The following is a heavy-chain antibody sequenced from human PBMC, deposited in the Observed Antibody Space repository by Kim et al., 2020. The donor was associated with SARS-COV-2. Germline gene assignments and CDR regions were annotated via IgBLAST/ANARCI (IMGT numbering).Heavy chain of an antibody. CDR2: IRSKAYGGTT. J-gene: IGHJ4*02. Sequence: GGSLRLSCTASGFTFGDYAMSWVRQAPGKGLEWVGFIRSKAYGGTTEYAASVKGRFTISRDDSKSIAYLQMNSLKTEDTAVYYCTRDAGYDYVWGSYRYFDYWGQGTLVTVSS. D-gene: IGHD3-16*02. V-gene: IGHV3-49*04. CDR3: TRDAGYDYVWGSYRYFDY. CDR1: GFTFGDYA.